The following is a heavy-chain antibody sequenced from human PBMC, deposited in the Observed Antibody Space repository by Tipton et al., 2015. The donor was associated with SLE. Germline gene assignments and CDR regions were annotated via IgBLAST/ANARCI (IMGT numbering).Heavy chain of an antibody. CDR3: ARDRYYYDSRAWFDP. D-gene: IGHD3-22*01. V-gene: IGHV4-4*07. CDR1: GGSISSYY. Sequence: LRLSCTVSGGSISSYYWSWIRQPAGKGLEWIGRIYTSGSTNYNPSLKSRVTMSVDTSKNQFSLKLSSVTAADTAVYYCARDRYYYDSRAWFDPWGQGTLVTVSS. CDR2: IYTSGST. J-gene: IGHJ5*02.